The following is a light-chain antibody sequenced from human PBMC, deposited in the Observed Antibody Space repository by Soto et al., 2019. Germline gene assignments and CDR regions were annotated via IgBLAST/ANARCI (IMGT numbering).Light chain of an antibody. CDR3: CSYAGSYTFPYV. CDR1: SSDVGGYNY. Sequence: QSVLTQPRSVSGSPGQSVTISCTRTSSDVGGYNYVSWYQQHPGKAPKLMIYDVSKRPSGVPDRFSGSKSGNTASLTISGLQAEDEADYYCCSYAGSYTFPYVFGPGTKLTVL. CDR2: DVS. J-gene: IGLJ1*01. V-gene: IGLV2-11*01.